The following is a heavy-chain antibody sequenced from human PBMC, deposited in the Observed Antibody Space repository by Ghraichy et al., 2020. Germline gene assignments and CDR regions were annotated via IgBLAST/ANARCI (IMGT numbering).Heavy chain of an antibody. J-gene: IGHJ4*02. CDR1: GFTFSSYS. V-gene: IGHV3-48*02. D-gene: IGHD3-10*01. Sequence: LSLTCAASGFTFSSYSMNWVRQAPGKGLEWVSYISSSSSTIYDADSVKGRFTISRDNAKNSLYLQMNSLRDEDTAVYYCARWSRGVDYWGQGTLVTVSS. CDR2: ISSSSSTI. CDR3: ARWSRGVDY.